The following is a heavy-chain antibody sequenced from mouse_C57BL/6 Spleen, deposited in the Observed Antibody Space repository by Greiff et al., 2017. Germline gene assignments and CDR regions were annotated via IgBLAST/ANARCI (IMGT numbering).Heavy chain of an antibody. Sequence: VQLQQSGAELVRPGASVKLSCKASGYTFTDYYINWVKQRPGQGLEWIARIYPGSGNTYYNEKFKGKATLTAEKSSSTAYMQLSSLTSEDSAVYFCASLLRYAMDYWGQGTSVTVSS. J-gene: IGHJ4*01. V-gene: IGHV1-76*01. D-gene: IGHD1-1*01. CDR1: GYTFTDYY. CDR2: IYPGSGNT. CDR3: ASLLRYAMDY.